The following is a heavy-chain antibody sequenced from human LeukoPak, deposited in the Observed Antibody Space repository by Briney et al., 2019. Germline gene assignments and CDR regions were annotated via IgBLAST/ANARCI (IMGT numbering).Heavy chain of an antibody. CDR1: GFTFSTFA. V-gene: IGHV3-23*01. J-gene: IGHJ4*02. CDR2: IIENGYDK. CDR3: ARDYVTPGITGATSPLDY. Sequence: GGSLRLSCAASGFTFSTFAMSWVRQAPGKGLEWVSGIIENGYDKYYADSVKGRFTISRDNSKNTLYLQMNSLRADDTAVYYCARDYVTPGITGATSPLDYWGQGILVTVSS. D-gene: IGHD1-7*01.